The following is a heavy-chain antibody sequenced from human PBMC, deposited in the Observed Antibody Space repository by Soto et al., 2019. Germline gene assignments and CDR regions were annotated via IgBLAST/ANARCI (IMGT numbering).Heavy chain of an antibody. CDR2: IHHNLNT. CDR3: ARRQLRFFDSYGMDV. CDR1: GGPFCGYY. D-gene: IGHD3-9*01. Sequence: SETLPLTCAAYGGPFCGYYWSWGRQTPAKGLEWIGEIHHNLNTKYSPSLKSRVTISVDTPKNQFSLKLSSVTAADTAVYYCARRQLRFFDSYGMDVWGQGTTVTVS. V-gene: IGHV4-34*01. J-gene: IGHJ6*02.